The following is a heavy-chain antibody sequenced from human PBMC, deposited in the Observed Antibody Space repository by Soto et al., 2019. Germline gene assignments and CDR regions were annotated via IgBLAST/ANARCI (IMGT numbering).Heavy chain of an antibody. J-gene: IGHJ3*01. V-gene: IGHV2-5*02. CDR3: PHAYGGTSWPNDAFDV. D-gene: IGHD2-2*01. CDR2: IYWDDDK. Sequence: QITLKESGPTLVKPTQTLTLTCTFSGFSLSADGVGVGWIRQPPGKALEWLALIYWDDDKRYRPSLNSRLTITKDTSKNQSVLTMTNMDPVDTATYYCPHAYGGTSWPNDAFDVWGQGTVVTVSS. CDR1: GFSLSADGVG.